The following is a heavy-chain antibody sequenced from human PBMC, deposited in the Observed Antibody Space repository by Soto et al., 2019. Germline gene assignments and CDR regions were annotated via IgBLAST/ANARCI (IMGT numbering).Heavy chain of an antibody. Sequence: SETLSLTCAVYGVSFSGYYWSWIRQPPGKGLEWIGEINHSGSTNYNPSLKSRVTISVDTSKNQFSLKLSSVTAADTAVYYCASTFGELLTDYYYGMDVWGQGTTVT. CDR1: GVSFSGYY. CDR3: ASTFGELLTDYYYGMDV. CDR2: INHSGST. J-gene: IGHJ6*02. V-gene: IGHV4-34*01. D-gene: IGHD3-10*01.